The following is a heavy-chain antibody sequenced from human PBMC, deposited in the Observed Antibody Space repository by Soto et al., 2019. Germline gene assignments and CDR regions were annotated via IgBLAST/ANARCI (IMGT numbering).Heavy chain of an antibody. CDR2: INHSGST. D-gene: IGHD3-10*01. Sequence: SETLSLTCAVYGGSFSGYYWNWIRQPPGKGLEWIGEINHSGSTNYNPSLKSRVTISVDTSKNQFSLRLSSVTAADTAVYYCARDITMVRGVGPDYWGQGTLVTVSS. V-gene: IGHV4-34*01. J-gene: IGHJ4*02. CDR1: GGSFSGYY. CDR3: ARDITMVRGVGPDY.